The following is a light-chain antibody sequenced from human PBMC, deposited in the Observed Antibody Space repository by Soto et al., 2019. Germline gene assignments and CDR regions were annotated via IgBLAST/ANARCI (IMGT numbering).Light chain of an antibody. CDR1: QSVSSN. V-gene: IGKV3-15*01. CDR2: GAS. CDR3: QQRQHWPPIT. J-gene: IGKJ5*01. Sequence: EIVMTQSPATLSVSPGERVTLSCRASQSVSSNLAWYQQTPGQSPRLLIYGASTRATGIPARFSGSGSGTEFTLTISSLEPEDFAVYYCQQRQHWPPITFGQGTRLEIK.